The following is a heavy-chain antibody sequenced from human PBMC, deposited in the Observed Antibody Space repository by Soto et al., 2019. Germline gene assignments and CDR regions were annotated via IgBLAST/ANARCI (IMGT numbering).Heavy chain of an antibody. CDR3: ARAMTHAAFAI. J-gene: IGHJ3*02. Sequence: PGGALGLSCAASGFTVTSYSMNGVRQAPGKGLEWVSSISSSSSYIYYEDSVKGRFTISRDNAKNSLYLQMNSLRAEDTAVYYCARAMTHAAFAIWGHGTMVTVSS. CDR1: GFTVTSYS. V-gene: IGHV3-21*01. CDR2: ISSSSSYI. D-gene: IGHD2-21*02.